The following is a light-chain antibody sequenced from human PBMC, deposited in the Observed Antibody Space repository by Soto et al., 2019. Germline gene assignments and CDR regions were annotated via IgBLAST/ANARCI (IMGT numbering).Light chain of an antibody. CDR3: QKRSNWPPGST. CDR1: QSVSSY. Sequence: EIVVSQSPGTLSLSPGERATLSCRASQSVSSYLAWYQQKPGQAPRLLIYDASNRATGIPARFSGSGSGTDFTLTISSLEPEDFAVYYCQKRSNWPPGSTFGQGTRLEIK. V-gene: IGKV3-11*01. J-gene: IGKJ5*01. CDR2: DAS.